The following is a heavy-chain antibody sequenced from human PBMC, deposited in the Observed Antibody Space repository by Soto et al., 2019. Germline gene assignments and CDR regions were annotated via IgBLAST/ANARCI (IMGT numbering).Heavy chain of an antibody. CDR1: GFTFTNAW. D-gene: IGHD3-16*01. V-gene: IGHV3-15*07. CDR3: TGVDFNY. CDR2: IRSKTDGETT. J-gene: IGHJ4*02. Sequence: EVQLVESGGGLVNPGGSLRLSCAASGFTFTNAWMNWVRQAPGKGLEWVGRIRSKTDGETTDYAAPVKGRFTISRDEARNTLYLQINSLKTADTAVYFCTGVDFNYWGQGTLVTVSS.